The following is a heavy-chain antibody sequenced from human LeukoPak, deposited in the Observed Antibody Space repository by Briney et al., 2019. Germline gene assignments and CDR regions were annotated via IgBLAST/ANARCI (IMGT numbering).Heavy chain of an antibody. J-gene: IGHJ4*02. D-gene: IGHD3-10*01. CDR1: GYTFTGYY. CDR2: INPNGGVT. CDR3: ASFRDSGSYYTH. Sequence: ASVKLSCKASGYTFTGYYMHWVRQAPGQGLEWMGWINPNGGVTNYAQKFQGRVTMTRDTSISTAYMELSRLRSEDTAVYYCASFRDSGSYYTHWGQGTLVTVSS. V-gene: IGHV1-2*02.